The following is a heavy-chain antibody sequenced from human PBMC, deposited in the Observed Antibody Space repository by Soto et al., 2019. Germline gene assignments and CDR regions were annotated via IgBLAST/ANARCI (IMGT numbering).Heavy chain of an antibody. Sequence: EVQLLESGGELVQPGGSLRLSCAASGFTFNVYALTWVRQVPGKGLEWVSSLSSRGFSTHYAESVKGRFTISRDKIKNKLFLQMIRLRAEDTAVYYCARDRAVYSSNGICLDAFDIWGQVTLVTVSS. CDR2: LSSRGFST. CDR1: GFTFNVYA. V-gene: IGHV3-23*01. CDR3: ARDRAVYSSNGICLDAFDI. D-gene: IGHD2-8*01. J-gene: IGHJ3*02.